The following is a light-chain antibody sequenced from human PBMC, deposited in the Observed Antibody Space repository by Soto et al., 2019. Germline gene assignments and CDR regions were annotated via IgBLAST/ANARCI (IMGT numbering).Light chain of an antibody. CDR1: SSNIGGNF. J-gene: IGLJ2*01. V-gene: IGLV1-47*01. CDR2: MNN. CDR3: AVWDDSLEGVL. Sequence: QSVLTQPPSASGTPGQTVTISCSGSSSNIGGNFVSWYQHVPGAAPKVLIFMNNQRPSEVPDRFSGSKSGTSASLAISGHRSEDESDYYCAVWDDSLEGVLFGGGTKLTVL.